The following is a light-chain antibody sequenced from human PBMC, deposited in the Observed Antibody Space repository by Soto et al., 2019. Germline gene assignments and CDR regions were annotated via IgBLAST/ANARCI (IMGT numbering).Light chain of an antibody. J-gene: IGKJ3*01. CDR2: GAS. Sequence: IQLTQSPSSLSASVGDRVTISCRASQGIDNFLAWYQQKPGKAPKLLIYGASTLQSGVPARFSGSGSGTDFTLTISSLQPAYFATYYCQQLNIFPIPFGPGTKVDIK. V-gene: IGKV1-9*01. CDR1: QGIDNF. CDR3: QQLNIFPIP.